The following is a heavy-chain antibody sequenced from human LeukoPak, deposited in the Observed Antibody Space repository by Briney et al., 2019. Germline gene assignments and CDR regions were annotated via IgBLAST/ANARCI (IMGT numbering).Heavy chain of an antibody. D-gene: IGHD3-9*01. CDR3: ARVVRYSREDY. J-gene: IGHJ4*02. Sequence: GGSLRLSCAASGFTFSSYWMSWVRQAPGKGPEWVANIKQDGSEKNYVDSVKGRFTISRDNANNSLYLQMNSLRAEDTAVYYCARVVRYSREDYWGQGTLVTVSS. CDR1: GFTFSSYW. V-gene: IGHV3-7*01. CDR2: IKQDGSEK.